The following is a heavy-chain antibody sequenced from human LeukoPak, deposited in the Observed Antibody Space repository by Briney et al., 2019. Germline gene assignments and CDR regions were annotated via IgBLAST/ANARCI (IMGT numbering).Heavy chain of an antibody. J-gene: IGHJ4*02. D-gene: IGHD3-10*01. CDR3: AREVHYYGSGLLDY. V-gene: IGHV1-18*04. Sequence: ASVKVSCKASGYTFTSYGISWVRQAPGQGLEWMGWISAYNGNTNYAQKLQGRVTMTTDTSTSTAYMELRSLRSDDTAVYNCAREVHYYGSGLLDYWGQGTLVTVSS. CDR1: GYTFTSYG. CDR2: ISAYNGNT.